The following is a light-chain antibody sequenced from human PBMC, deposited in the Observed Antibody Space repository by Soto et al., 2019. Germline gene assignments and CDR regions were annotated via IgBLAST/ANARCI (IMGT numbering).Light chain of an antibody. CDR2: KAS. CDR3: QQYNSYSRLYT. CDR1: QSISTW. Sequence: DIQMTQSPSTLSASVGDRVTITCRASQSISTWLAWYQQKPGKAPKVLIYKASSLESGVPSRFTGSGSGTEFTLTISSLQPYAFATYYCQQYNSYSRLYTFGQGTKLEIK. J-gene: IGKJ2*01. V-gene: IGKV1-5*03.